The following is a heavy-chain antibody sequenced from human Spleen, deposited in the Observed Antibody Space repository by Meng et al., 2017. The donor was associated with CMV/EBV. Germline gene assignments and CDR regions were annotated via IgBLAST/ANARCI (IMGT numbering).Heavy chain of an antibody. Sequence: GESLKISCAASGFTFSDYYMSWIRQAPGKGLEWVSYISSSGRTTYYADSVKGRFTISRDNAKNSLYLQMNSLRAEDTAVYYCARVQKYQLLSRGAMDVWGQGTTVTVSS. CDR1: GFTFSDYY. J-gene: IGHJ6*02. CDR2: ISSSGRTT. D-gene: IGHD2-2*01. V-gene: IGHV3-11*04. CDR3: ARVQKYQLLSRGAMDV.